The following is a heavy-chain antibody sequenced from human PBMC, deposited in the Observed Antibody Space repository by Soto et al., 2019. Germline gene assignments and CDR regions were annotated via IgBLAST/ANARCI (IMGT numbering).Heavy chain of an antibody. V-gene: IGHV3-23*01. CDR3: AKAKWSQQWPDEFDY. J-gene: IGHJ4*02. Sequence: GGSLRLSCAASGFTFSSYAMSWVRQAPGKGLEWVSAISGSGGSTYYADSVKGRFTISRDNSKNTLYLQMNSLRAEDTAVYYCAKAKWSQQWPDEFDYWGQGTLVTVSS. D-gene: IGHD6-19*01. CDR1: GFTFSSYA. CDR2: ISGSGGST.